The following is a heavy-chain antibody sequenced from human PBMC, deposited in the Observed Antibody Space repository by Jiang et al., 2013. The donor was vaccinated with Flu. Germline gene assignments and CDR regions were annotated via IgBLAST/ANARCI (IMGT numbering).Heavy chain of an antibody. Sequence: SGFSLSTSGMCVSWIRTSPHGKALEWLARIDWDDDKYYSTSLKTRLTISKDTSKNQVVLTMTNMDPVDTATYYCARMSGEGCHIDYWGQGTLVTVSS. J-gene: IGHJ4*02. CDR1: GFSLSTSGMC. CDR3: ARMSGEGCHIDY. D-gene: IGHD3-10*01. CDR2: IDWDDDK. V-gene: IGHV2-70*11.